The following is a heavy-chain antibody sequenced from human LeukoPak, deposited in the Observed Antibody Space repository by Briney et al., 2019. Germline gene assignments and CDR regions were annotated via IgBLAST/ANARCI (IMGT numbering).Heavy chain of an antibody. CDR1: RFTFSSHA. D-gene: IGHD2-2*01. Sequence: GGSLGLSCAASRFTFSSHALSWVRQAPGKGLEWVSSLSGSGYNTYYADSVKGRFTISRHNSKNTVYLQMNSLRAEDTAVYYCAKDPSGTRYFDYWGQGTLVTVSS. J-gene: IGHJ4*02. CDR3: AKDPSGTRYFDY. V-gene: IGHV3-23*01. CDR2: LSGSGYNT.